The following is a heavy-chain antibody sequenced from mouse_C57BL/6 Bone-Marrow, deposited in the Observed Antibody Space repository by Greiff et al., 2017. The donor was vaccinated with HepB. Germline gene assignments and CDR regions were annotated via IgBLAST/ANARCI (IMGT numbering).Heavy chain of an antibody. D-gene: IGHD1-1*01. J-gene: IGHJ2*01. CDR2: IGPGGGST. V-gene: IGHV1-77*01. Sequence: QVQLKQSGAELVKPGASVKISCKASGYTFTDYYINWVKQRPGQGLEWIGKIGPGGGSTYYNEKFKGKGTLTADKSSSTTYMQLSSLTSEDAAVYFCASFAFLCYGGSSYYFGCWGQGTTLTVAS. CDR3: ASFAFLCYGGSSYYFGC. CDR1: GYTFTDYY.